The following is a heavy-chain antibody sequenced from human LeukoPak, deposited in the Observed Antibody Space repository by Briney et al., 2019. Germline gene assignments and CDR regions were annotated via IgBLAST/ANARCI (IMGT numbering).Heavy chain of an antibody. V-gene: IGHV3-21*01. Sequence: GGSLRLSCAASGFTFSSYSMNWVRQAPGKGLEWVSSISSSSSYIYYADSVKGRFTISRDNAKSSLYLQMNSLRAEDTAVYYCARGLYGDYPFDYWGQGTLVTVSS. CDR3: ARGLYGDYPFDY. D-gene: IGHD4-17*01. CDR1: GFTFSSYS. CDR2: ISSSSSYI. J-gene: IGHJ4*02.